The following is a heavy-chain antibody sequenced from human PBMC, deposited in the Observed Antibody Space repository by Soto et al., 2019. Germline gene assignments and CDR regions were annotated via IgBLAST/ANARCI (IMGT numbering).Heavy chain of an antibody. CDR2: INHSGST. V-gene: IGHV4-34*01. J-gene: IGHJ4*02. Sequence: QVQLQQWGAGLLKPSETLSLTCAVYGGSFSGYYWSWIRQPPGKGLEWIGEINHSGSTNYNPSLRRRVTISVDTSKNQFSLKLGSVTAADTAVYSWASSRVVPAAVDYWGQGTLVTVSS. CDR1: GGSFSGYY. CDR3: ASSRVVPAAVDY. D-gene: IGHD2-2*01.